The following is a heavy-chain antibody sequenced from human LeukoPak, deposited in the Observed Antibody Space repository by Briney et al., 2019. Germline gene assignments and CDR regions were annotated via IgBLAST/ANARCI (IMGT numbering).Heavy chain of an antibody. CDR2: ISGSGGST. J-gene: IGHJ3*02. D-gene: IGHD2-15*01. Sequence: SGGSLRLSCAASGFTFSSYAMSWVRQAPGKGLEWVSAISGSGGSTYYADPVKGRFTISRDNSKNTLYLQMNSLRAEDTAVYYCARGQVVSDAFDIWGQGTMVTVSS. CDR1: GFTFSSYA. CDR3: ARGQVVSDAFDI. V-gene: IGHV3-23*01.